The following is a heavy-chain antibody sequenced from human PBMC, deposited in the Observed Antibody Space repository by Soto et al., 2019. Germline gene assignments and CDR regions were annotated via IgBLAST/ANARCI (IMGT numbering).Heavy chain of an antibody. CDR1: GFTFSSYG. V-gene: IGHV3-30*18. Sequence: SLRLSCAASGFTFSSYGMHWVRQTPAKGLEWVAVISYGGYNKYYADSVKGRFTISRDNSKNTLYLQMNGLRAEDTAVYYCAKSYYYDSSGSIMDVWGQGTTVTVSS. CDR2: ISYGGYNK. J-gene: IGHJ6*02. CDR3: AKSYYYDSSGSIMDV. D-gene: IGHD3-22*01.